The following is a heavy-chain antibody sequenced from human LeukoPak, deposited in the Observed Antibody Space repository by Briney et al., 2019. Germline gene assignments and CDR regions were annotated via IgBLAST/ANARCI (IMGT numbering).Heavy chain of an antibody. CDR1: GFTFSSYA. J-gene: IGHJ3*02. D-gene: IGHD3-10*01. CDR2: ISGSGGST. Sequence: GGSLRLSCAASGFTFSSYAMGWVRQAPGKGLEWVSAISGSGGSTYYADSVKGRFTISRDNSKSTLYLQMNSLRAEDTAVYYCAKGRGVLLWFGRNAFHIWGQGTMVTVSS. V-gene: IGHV3-23*01. CDR3: AKGRGVLLWFGRNAFHI.